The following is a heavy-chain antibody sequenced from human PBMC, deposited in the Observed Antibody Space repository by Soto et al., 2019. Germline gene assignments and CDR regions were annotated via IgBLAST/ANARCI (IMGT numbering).Heavy chain of an antibody. Sequence: QVQLQQWGAGLLKPSETLALTCGVYRGSFSGFYLSWIRQTPGQGLEWIGEINHSGSTNYNPSFKNRFTTSVDRSTNHFTLQMTSVTAADAAVYYCARGLGYVYGYNFYGMDVGGQGTTVTVSS. J-gene: IGHJ6*02. CDR2: INHSGST. D-gene: IGHD2-2*01. V-gene: IGHV4-34*01. CDR1: RGSFSGFY. CDR3: ARGLGYVYGYNFYGMDV.